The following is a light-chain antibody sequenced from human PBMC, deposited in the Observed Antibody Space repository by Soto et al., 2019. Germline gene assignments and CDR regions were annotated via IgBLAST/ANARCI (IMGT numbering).Light chain of an antibody. Sequence: DIQMTQSPSTLPASVGDGVTIICRPSHSIDRWLAWNQQRPGKAPIILIYHASSWETGVPSRFSGSGSDTDFTHTIRSLQPEDFATYYCQQDYSYPWTFGQGTKV. CDR3: QQDYSYPWT. CDR2: HAS. J-gene: IGKJ1*01. V-gene: IGKV1-5*02. CDR1: HSIDRW.